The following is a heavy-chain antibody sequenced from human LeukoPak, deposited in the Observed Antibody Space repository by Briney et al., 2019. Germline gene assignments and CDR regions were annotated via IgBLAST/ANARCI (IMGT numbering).Heavy chain of an antibody. V-gene: IGHV3-53*01. CDR1: GFTFSSYA. Sequence: GGSLRLSCAASGFTFSSYAMSWVRQAPGKGLEWVSVVYSDGSTYYADSVKGRFTISRDNSKNTLYLQMNSLRAEDTAVYYCARDPGLDSSGYYALGWGQGTLVTVSS. CDR2: VYSDGST. CDR3: ARDPGLDSSGYYALG. D-gene: IGHD3-22*01. J-gene: IGHJ4*02.